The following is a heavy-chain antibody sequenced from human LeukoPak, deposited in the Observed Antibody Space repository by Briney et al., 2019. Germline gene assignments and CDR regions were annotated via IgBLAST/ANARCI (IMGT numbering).Heavy chain of an antibody. CDR1: GGTFSSYA. D-gene: IGHD2-21*02. J-gene: IGHJ3*02. CDR2: IIPIFGTA. V-gene: IGHV1-69*13. CDR3: ARGFPTPIVVVTPDAFDI. Sequence: SVKVSCKASGGTFSSYAISWVRQAPGHGLEWMGGIIPIFGTANYAQKFQGRVTITADESTSTAYMELSSLRSEDTAVYYCARGFPTPIVVVTPDAFDIWGQGTVVTVSS.